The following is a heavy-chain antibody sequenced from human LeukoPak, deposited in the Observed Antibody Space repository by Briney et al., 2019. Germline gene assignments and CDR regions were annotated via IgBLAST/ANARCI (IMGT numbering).Heavy chain of an antibody. D-gene: IGHD3-10*01. J-gene: IGHJ5*02. CDR2: IIPILGIA. Sequence: SVKVSCKASGGTFSSYAISWVRQAPGQGLEWMGRIIPILGIANYAQKFQGRVTITADKSTSTAYMELSSLRSEDTAVYYCASDLNYYGSGGYGPNWFDPWGQGTLVTVSS. CDR1: GGTFSSYA. V-gene: IGHV1-69*04. CDR3: ASDLNYYGSGGYGPNWFDP.